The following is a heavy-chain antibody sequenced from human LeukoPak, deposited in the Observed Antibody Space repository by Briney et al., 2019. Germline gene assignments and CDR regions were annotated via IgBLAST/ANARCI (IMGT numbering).Heavy chain of an antibody. V-gene: IGHV5-51*01. CDR3: ARTLFSSFGVVTNNWFDP. Sequence: GESLKISCKGSGYSFTSYWIGWVRQMPGKGLEWMGIIYPGDSDTRYSPSFQGQVTISADKSISTAYLQWSSLKASDTAMYYCARTLFSSFGVVTNNWFDPWGQGTLVTVSS. CDR2: IYPGDSDT. J-gene: IGHJ5*02. CDR1: GYSFTSYW. D-gene: IGHD3-3*01.